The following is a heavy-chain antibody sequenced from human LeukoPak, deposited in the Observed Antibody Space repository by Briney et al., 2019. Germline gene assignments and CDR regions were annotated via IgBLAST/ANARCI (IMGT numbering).Heavy chain of an antibody. CDR3: AKGGYSYGSAVDY. D-gene: IGHD5-18*01. CDR2: ISSSSSYI. Sequence: GGSLRLSCAASGFTFSSYSMNSVREAPGKGLKSVSSISSSSSYIYYADSVKGRFTISRDNAKNSLYLQMNSLRAEDTAVYYCAKGGYSYGSAVDYWGQGTLVTVSS. V-gene: IGHV3-21*01. J-gene: IGHJ4*02. CDR1: GFTFSSYS.